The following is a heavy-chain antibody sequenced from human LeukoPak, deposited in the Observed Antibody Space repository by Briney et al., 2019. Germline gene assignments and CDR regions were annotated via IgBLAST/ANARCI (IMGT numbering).Heavy chain of an antibody. V-gene: IGHV4-34*01. Sequence: KSSETLSLTCAVYGGSFSGYYWSWIRQPPGKGLEWIGEINHSGSTNYNPSLKSRVTISVDTSKNQFSLKLSSVTAADTAVYYCARDVLTGYQPFDYWGQGTLVTVSS. D-gene: IGHD3-9*01. CDR3: ARDVLTGYQPFDY. J-gene: IGHJ4*02. CDR2: INHSGST. CDR1: GGSFSGYY.